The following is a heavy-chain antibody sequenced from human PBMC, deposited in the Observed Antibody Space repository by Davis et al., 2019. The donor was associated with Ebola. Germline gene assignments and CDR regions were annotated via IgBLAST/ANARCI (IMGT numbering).Heavy chain of an antibody. V-gene: IGHV3-7*01. CDR1: GFTFSSYW. J-gene: IGHJ3*02. CDR2: MKQDGSDE. CDR3: ARSKGWRDAFDI. Sequence: PGGSLRLSCAASGFTFSSYWMSWVRQAPGKGLEWVANMKQDGSDEYYVDSVKGRFTISRDNAKNSLFLHMNGLRFEDTAVYYCARSKGWRDAFDIWGQGTMVTVSS. D-gene: IGHD6-19*01.